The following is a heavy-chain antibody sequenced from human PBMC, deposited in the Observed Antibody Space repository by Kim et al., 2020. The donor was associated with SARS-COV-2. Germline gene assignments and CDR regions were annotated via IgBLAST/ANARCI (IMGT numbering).Heavy chain of an antibody. D-gene: IGHD3-22*01. V-gene: IGHV3-23*01. J-gene: IGHJ4*02. CDR3: ARDMRGYNRPIDS. Sequence: AAAVKGRFTISSTNSRKTLYLQMSSLRVEDTAVYYCARDMRGYNRPIDSWGRGTLVTVSS.